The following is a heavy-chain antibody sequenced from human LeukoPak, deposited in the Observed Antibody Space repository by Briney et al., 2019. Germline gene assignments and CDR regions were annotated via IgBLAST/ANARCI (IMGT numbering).Heavy chain of an antibody. CDR2: ITASGTAM. CDR3: AKVHRGVYYFDY. V-gene: IGHV3-48*02. J-gene: IGHJ4*02. CDR1: GFTFSSYS. D-gene: IGHD3-10*01. Sequence: PGGSLRLSCAASGFTFSSYSMNWVRQAPGKGLEWVSHITASGTAMFYADSVKGRFTISRDNAKNSLYLQMNSLRDEDTAVYYCAKVHRGVYYFDYWGQGTLVTVSS.